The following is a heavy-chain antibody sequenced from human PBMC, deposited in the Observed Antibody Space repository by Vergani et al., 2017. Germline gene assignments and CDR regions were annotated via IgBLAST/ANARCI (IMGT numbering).Heavy chain of an antibody. Sequence: QVQLQQWGPGLLKPSETLSLTCAVYGGSFSGYYWSWIRQPPGKGLEWIGEINHSASTHYNPPLKSRVTISVDTSKNPFSLKLTAVTAADTAVYYCARASIGGRSVGKSIVVVPAATRGGYYMDVWGKGTTVTVSS. CDR3: ARASIGGRSVGKSIVVVPAATRGGYYMDV. D-gene: IGHD2-2*01. CDR2: INHSAST. J-gene: IGHJ6*03. CDR1: GGSFSGYY. V-gene: IGHV4-34*01.